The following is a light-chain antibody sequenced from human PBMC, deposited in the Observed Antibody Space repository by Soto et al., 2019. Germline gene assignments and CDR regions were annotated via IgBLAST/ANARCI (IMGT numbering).Light chain of an antibody. CDR3: QQYNNWPPWT. Sequence: EIVMTQSPATLSVSPGERATLSCRASQSVSTNLGWYQQKPGQTPRLLIYGASTRATGIPARFSGSGSGTEFPLTLSSLQPEDFAVYYCQQYNNWPPWTFGQGTKVEIK. CDR1: QSVSTN. J-gene: IGKJ1*01. V-gene: IGKV3-15*01. CDR2: GAS.